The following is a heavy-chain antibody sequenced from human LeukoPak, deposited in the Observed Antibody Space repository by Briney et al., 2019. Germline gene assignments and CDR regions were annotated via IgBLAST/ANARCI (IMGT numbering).Heavy chain of an antibody. V-gene: IGHV3-23*01. CDR1: GFTFSSYA. CDR2: ISGSGGST. CDR3: ARNPVPLLELRN. D-gene: IGHD1-7*01. Sequence: GGSLRLSXAASGFTFSSYAMSWVRQAPGKGLEWVSAISGSGGSTYYADSVKGRFTISRDNSKNTLYLQMNGLRAEDTAVYYCARNPVPLLELRNWGQGTLVTVSS. J-gene: IGHJ4*02.